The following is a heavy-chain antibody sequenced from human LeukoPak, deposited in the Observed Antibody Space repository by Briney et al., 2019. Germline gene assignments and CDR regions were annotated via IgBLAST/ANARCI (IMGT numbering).Heavy chain of an antibody. J-gene: IGHJ4*02. CDR2: IYSGGST. V-gene: IGHV3-66*01. Sequence: GGSLRLSCAASGFTVSSNYMSWVRQAPGKGLEWVSVIYSGGSTYYADSVKGRFTISRDNSKNTLYLRMNSLRAEDTAVYYCARVWFGELNFDYWGQGTLVTVSS. CDR3: ARVWFGELNFDY. D-gene: IGHD3-10*01. CDR1: GFTVSSNY.